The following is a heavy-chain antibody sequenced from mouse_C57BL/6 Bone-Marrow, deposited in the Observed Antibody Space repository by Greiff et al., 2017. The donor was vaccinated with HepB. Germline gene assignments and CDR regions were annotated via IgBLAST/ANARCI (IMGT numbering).Heavy chain of an antibody. CDR2: IYPGDGDT. CDR1: GYAFSSSW. J-gene: IGHJ1*03. CDR3: ATIYDGYLYWYFDV. D-gene: IGHD2-3*01. V-gene: IGHV1-82*01. Sequence: QVHVKQSGPELVKPGASVKISCKASGYAFSSSWMNWVKQRPGKGLEWIGRIYPGDGDTNYNGKFKGKATLTADKSSSTAYMQLSSLTSEDSAVYFCATIYDGYLYWYFDVWGTGTTVTVSS.